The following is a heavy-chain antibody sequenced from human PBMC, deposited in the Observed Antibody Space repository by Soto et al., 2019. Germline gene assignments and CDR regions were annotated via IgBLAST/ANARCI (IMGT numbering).Heavy chain of an antibody. CDR3: ESLFLNFAFPNYAKAA. J-gene: IGHJ5*02. CDR2: IYPGDSDT. V-gene: IGHV5-51*01. Sequence: GESLKISCKGSGYTFTDYWIGWVRQLPGKGLEWMGIIYPGDSDTRYSPSFQGHVTITVDKSTSTAYLQWNTLKASDTAMYYCESLFLNFAFPNYAKAAWAPGPPVTVSA. D-gene: IGHD1-7*01. CDR1: GYTFTDYW.